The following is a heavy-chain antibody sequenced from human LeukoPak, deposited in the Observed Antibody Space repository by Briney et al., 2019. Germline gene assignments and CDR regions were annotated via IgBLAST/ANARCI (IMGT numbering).Heavy chain of an antibody. D-gene: IGHD4/OR15-4a*01. CDR3: AKNACLVGALAGANYFDY. CDR1: GFTFSSYA. J-gene: IGHJ4*02. CDR2: ISGSGGST. V-gene: IGHV3-23*01. Sequence: PGGSLRLSCAASGFTFSSYAMSWVRQAPGKGLEWVSAISGSGGSTYYADSVKGRFTISRDNSKNTLYLQMNNLRPEDTAVKYRAKNACLVGALAGANYFDYWGQGTLVTVSS.